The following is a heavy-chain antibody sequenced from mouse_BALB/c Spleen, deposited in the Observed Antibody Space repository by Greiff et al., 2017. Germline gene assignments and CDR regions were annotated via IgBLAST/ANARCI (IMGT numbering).Heavy chain of an antibody. J-gene: IGHJ1*01. CDR2: ISSGGST. CDR3: ARGYYYGSRWYFDV. Sequence: DVKLVESGGGLVKPGGSLKLSCAASGFTFSSYAMSWVRQTPEKRLEWVASISSGGSTYYPDSVKGRFTISRDNARNILYLQMSSLRSEDTAMYYCARGYYYGSRWYFDVWGAGTTVTVSS. V-gene: IGHV5-6-5*01. CDR1: GFTFSSYA. D-gene: IGHD1-1*01.